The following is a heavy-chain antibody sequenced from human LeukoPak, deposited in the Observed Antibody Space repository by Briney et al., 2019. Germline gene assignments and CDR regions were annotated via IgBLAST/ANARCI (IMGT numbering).Heavy chain of an antibody. D-gene: IGHD5-12*01. V-gene: IGHV1-69*13. CDR3: ARGRRLRSLSFPFDY. CDR1: GGTFSSYA. Sequence: ASVKVSCKASGGTFSSYAISWVRQAPGQGLEWMGGIIPIFGTANYAQKFQGRVTITADESTSTAYMELCSLRSEDTAVYYCARGRRLRSLSFPFDYWGQGTLVTVSS. CDR2: IIPIFGTA. J-gene: IGHJ4*02.